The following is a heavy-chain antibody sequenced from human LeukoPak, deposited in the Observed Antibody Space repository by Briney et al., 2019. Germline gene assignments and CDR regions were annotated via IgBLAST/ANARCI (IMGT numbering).Heavy chain of an antibody. V-gene: IGHV4-39*01. D-gene: IGHD3-22*01. CDR1: TGSLSSSSYY. CDR3: ARLHYYDSSGAPSPGY. J-gene: IGHJ4*02. CDR2: IYYSGST. Sequence: PSETLSLTSTVSTGSLSSSSYYCDRIRQPPVKGLEWFGRIYYSGSTYYNPSLESGVTISVDTSKNQFSLKLSSVTAADTAVYYCARLHYYDSSGAPSPGYWGQGTLVTVSS.